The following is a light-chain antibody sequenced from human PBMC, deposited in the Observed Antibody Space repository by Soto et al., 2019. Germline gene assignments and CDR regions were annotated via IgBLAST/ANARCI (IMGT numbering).Light chain of an antibody. J-gene: IGKJ4*01. CDR1: QSASTW. CDR3: QQYADFFS. Sequence: DIQLTQSPSSLSASLGDRLTITCRASQSASTWLAWYQQKPGKPPKLLIYDASNLQSGVPLRFSGSGSGTVFTLTISSLQADDFATYYCQQYADFFSFGGGTKVEI. V-gene: IGKV1-5*01. CDR2: DAS.